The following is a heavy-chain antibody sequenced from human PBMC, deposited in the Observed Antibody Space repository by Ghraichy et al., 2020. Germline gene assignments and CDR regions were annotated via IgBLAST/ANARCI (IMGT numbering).Heavy chain of an antibody. Sequence: SETLSLTCAVSGFSISSAYYWGWIRQPPGKGLEWIGTIYHSVSTYYNPSLKSRVTMSVDTSKNQFSLKLSSVTAADTAVYYCSIRSYSGSYHLDFWGQGTLVTVSS. CDR2: IYHSVST. J-gene: IGHJ4*02. CDR3: SIRSYSGSYHLDF. V-gene: IGHV4-38-2*01. CDR1: GFSISSAYY. D-gene: IGHD1-26*01.